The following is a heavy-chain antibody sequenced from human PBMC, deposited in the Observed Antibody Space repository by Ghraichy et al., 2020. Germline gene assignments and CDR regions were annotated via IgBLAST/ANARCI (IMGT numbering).Heavy chain of an antibody. CDR3: ARDRLGSSWYYFDY. V-gene: IGHV4-59*01. D-gene: IGHD6-13*01. CDR2: IYYSGST. CDR1: GGSISSYY. J-gene: IGHJ4*02. Sequence: SETLSLTCTVSGGSISSYYWSWIRQPPGKGLEWIGYIYYSGSTNYNPSLKSPVTISVDTSKNQFSLKLSSVTAADTAVYYCARDRLGSSWYYFDYWGQGTLVTVSS.